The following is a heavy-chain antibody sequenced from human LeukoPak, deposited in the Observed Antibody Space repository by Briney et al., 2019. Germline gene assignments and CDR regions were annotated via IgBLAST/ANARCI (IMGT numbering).Heavy chain of an antibody. J-gene: IGHJ4*02. CDR3: AKPYANSGYDWGFFDY. D-gene: IGHD5-12*01. CDR1: GFTFSTYW. CDR2: IKSDGSTT. Sequence: PGESLRLSCAASGFTFSTYWMHWVRQAPGKGLVWVSRIKSDGSTTAYADSVKGRFTISRDNAKNTLYLQMNSLRAEDTAVYYCAKPYANSGYDWGFFDYWGQGTLVTVSS. V-gene: IGHV3-74*03.